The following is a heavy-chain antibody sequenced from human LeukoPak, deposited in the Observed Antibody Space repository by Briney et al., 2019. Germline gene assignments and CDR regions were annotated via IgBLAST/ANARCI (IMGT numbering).Heavy chain of an antibody. J-gene: IGHJ4*02. CDR1: GLTFSSYS. CDR2: ISSSSSYI. CDR3: ARASSEMATIYFDY. Sequence: GGSLRLSCAASGLTFSSYSMNWVRQAPGKGLEWVSSISSSSSYIYYADSVKGRFTISRDNAKNSLYLQMNSLRAEDTAVYYCARASSEMATIYFDYWGQGTLVTVSS. V-gene: IGHV3-21*01. D-gene: IGHD5-24*01.